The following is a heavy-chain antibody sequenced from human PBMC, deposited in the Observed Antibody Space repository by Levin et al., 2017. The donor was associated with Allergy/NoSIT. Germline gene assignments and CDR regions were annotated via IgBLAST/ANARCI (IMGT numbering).Heavy chain of an antibody. CDR2: ISSTGSTI. CDR1: GFTFSSYE. J-gene: IGHJ4*02. Sequence: SCAASGFTFSSYEMNWVRRAPGKGLEWVSYISSTGSTIYSADSVKGRFTISRDNAKNSLYLHMNSLRAEDTAVYYCARQLGNFWSGYNYFEYWGQGTLVTVSS. CDR3: ARQLGNFWSGYNYFEY. V-gene: IGHV3-48*03. D-gene: IGHD3-3*01.